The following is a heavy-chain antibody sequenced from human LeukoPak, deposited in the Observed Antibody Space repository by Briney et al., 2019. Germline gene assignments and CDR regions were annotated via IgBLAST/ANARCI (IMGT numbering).Heavy chain of an antibody. D-gene: IGHD2-15*01. V-gene: IGHV3-20*04. CDR1: GFMFDDYG. CDR2: INWNGGRT. CDR3: ARVGGGYCSGGSCYHFDY. Sequence: PGGSLRLSCAASGFMFDDYGMSWVRQAPGKGLEWVSGINWNGGRTGYADSVKGRFTISRDNAKNSLYLQMNSLRAEDTAVYYCARVGGGYCSGGSCYHFDYWGQGTLVTVSS. J-gene: IGHJ4*02.